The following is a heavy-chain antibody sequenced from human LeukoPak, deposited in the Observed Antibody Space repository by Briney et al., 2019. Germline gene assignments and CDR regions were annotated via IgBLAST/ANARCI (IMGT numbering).Heavy chain of an antibody. CDR1: GYSFTTYW. J-gene: IGHJ3*02. CDR2: INPGDSDT. Sequence: GESLKISCKGSGYSFTTYWIGWVRKIPGKGLEYMGIINPGDSDTRYSPSFQGQVTISVDKSISTAYLQWSSLKASDTAMYYCASPRVGATAFDIWGQGTLVTVSS. CDR3: ASPRVGATAFDI. D-gene: IGHD1-26*01. V-gene: IGHV5-51*01.